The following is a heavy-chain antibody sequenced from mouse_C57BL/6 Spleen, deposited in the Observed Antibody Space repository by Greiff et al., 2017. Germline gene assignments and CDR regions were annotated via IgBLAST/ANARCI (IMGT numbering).Heavy chain of an antibody. D-gene: IGHD2-12*01. V-gene: IGHV1-80*01. Sequence: VKLQESGAELVKPGASVKISCKASGYAFSSYWMHWVKQRPGHGLEWIGQIYPADGDTNYNRKFKGKATLPADTSSSTAYMQLSSLTSEDSAVYFGVYCYDSYYFDYWGQGTTLTVSS. CDR3: VYCYDSYYFDY. CDR1: GYAFSSYW. CDR2: IYPADGDT. J-gene: IGHJ2*01.